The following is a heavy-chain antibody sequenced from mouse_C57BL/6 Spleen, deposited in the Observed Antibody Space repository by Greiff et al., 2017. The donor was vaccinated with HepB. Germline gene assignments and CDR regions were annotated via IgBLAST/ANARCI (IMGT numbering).Heavy chain of an antibody. CDR2: IDPSDSYT. CDR1: GYTFTSYW. Sequence: VQLQQSGAELVKPGASVKLSCKASGYTFTSYWMQWVKQRPGQGLEWIGEIDPSDSYTNYNQKFKGKATLTVDTYSSTAYMQLSSLTSEDSAVYYCARRALLLADGYFDVWGTGTTVTVSS. V-gene: IGHV1-50*01. CDR3: ARRALLLADGYFDV. J-gene: IGHJ1*03. D-gene: IGHD1-1*01.